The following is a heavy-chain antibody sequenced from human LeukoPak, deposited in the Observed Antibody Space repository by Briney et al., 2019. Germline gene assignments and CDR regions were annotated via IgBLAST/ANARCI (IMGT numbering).Heavy chain of an antibody. D-gene: IGHD3-10*01. V-gene: IGHV3-23*01. CDR3: AKDLWDYGSGSYYIPFDY. CDR2: ISGSGGST. J-gene: IGHJ4*02. Sequence: GGSLRLSCAASGLTFSSYAMSWVRQAPGKGLEWVSAISGSGGSTYYADSVKGRFTISRDNSKNTLYLQMNSLRAEDTAVYYCAKDLWDYGSGSYYIPFDYWGQGTLVTVSS. CDR1: GLTFSSYA.